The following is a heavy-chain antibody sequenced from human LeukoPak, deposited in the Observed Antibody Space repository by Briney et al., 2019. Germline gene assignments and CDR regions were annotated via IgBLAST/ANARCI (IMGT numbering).Heavy chain of an antibody. D-gene: IGHD6-13*01. V-gene: IGHV4-59*01. CDR2: IYYSGST. J-gene: IGHJ5*02. Sequence: PSETLSLTCTVSGGSISSYYWRWIRQPPGKGLEWIGYIYYSGSTNYNPSLKSRVTISVDTSRNQSPLKLISVTAADTAVYYCAREGIAAAGTIGSSWFDPWGQGTLVTVSS. CDR1: GGSISSYY. CDR3: AREGIAAAGTIGSSWFDP.